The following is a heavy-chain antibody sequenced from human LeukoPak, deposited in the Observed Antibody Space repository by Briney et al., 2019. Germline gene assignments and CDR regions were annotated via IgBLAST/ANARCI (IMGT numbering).Heavy chain of an antibody. Sequence: SETLSLTCTVSGGSISSYYWSWIRQPPGKGLEWIGYIYYSGSTNYNPSLKSRVTISVDTSKNQFSLKLSSVTAADTAVYYCARHGSSSRSSWFDPWGQGTLVTVSS. D-gene: IGHD6-13*01. V-gene: IGHV4-59*08. CDR3: ARHGSSSRSSWFDP. J-gene: IGHJ5*02. CDR2: IYYSGST. CDR1: GGSISSYY.